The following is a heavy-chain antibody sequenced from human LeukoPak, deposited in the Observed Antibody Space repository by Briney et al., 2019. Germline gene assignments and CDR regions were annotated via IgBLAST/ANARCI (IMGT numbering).Heavy chain of an antibody. Sequence: GGSLRLSCAASGFIFTDYWMHWVRQAPGRGLEWVAFIRFDGSDKYADSVKGRFTLSRDNFKNTPSLRLDSLRPDDTAVYYCAKDLSGYSTTWSPGYMDVWGEGTTVIVSS. V-gene: IGHV3-30*02. D-gene: IGHD3-9*01. CDR2: IRFDGSDK. CDR3: AKDLSGYSTTWSPGYMDV. CDR1: GFIFTDYW. J-gene: IGHJ6*03.